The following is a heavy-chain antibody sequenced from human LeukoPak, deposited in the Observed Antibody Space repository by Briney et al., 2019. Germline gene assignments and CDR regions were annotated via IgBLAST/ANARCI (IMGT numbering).Heavy chain of an antibody. D-gene: IGHD3-10*01. Sequence: GGSLRLSCAASGFTFRSAAMTWVRQGPEKGLQWVSLISSTGYNSYYADSVKGRFTVPRDNSKNIVYLQMNSLRAEDTALYYCAKDQSPVDKGSWELDCWGQGTSVTVSS. J-gene: IGHJ4*02. CDR3: AKDQSPVDKGSWELDC. CDR1: GFTFRSAA. V-gene: IGHV3-23*01. CDR2: ISSTGYNS.